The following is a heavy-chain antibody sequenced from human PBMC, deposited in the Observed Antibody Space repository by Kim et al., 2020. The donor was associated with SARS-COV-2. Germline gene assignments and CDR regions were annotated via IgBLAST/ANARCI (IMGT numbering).Heavy chain of an antibody. Sequence: FYADYGKGRLTISRDNSKNTLSLQMSSLKPEDTGVYYCAKGSKSWPIDYWGQGSLVIVSS. D-gene: IGHD1-26*01. CDR3: AKGSKSWPIDY. J-gene: IGHJ4*02. V-gene: IGHV3-NL1*01.